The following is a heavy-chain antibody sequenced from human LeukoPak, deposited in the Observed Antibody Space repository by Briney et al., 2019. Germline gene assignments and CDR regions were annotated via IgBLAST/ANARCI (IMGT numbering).Heavy chain of an antibody. CDR3: AKDPTSYYYDSSGYPDY. Sequence: GGSLRLSCAASGFTFSSYGMSWVRQAPGKGLDWVSVITDSEGTTYYADSVKGRFTISRDNSKNTLYLQMNSLRAEDTAVYYCAKDPTSYYYDSSGYPDYWGQGTLVTVSS. V-gene: IGHV3-23*01. D-gene: IGHD3-22*01. J-gene: IGHJ4*02. CDR2: ITDSEGTT. CDR1: GFTFSSYG.